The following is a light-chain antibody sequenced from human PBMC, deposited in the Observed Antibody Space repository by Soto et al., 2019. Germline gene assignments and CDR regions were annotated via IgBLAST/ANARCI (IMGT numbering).Light chain of an antibody. J-gene: IGLJ1*01. Sequence: QSALTHPPSASWSPGHSVTISCTGTSSDVGGYNYVSWYQQHPGKAPKLMIYEVSKRPSGVPDRFSGSKSGNTASLTVSGLQAEDEADYYCSSYAGSNNLGVFGTGTKVTVL. CDR1: SSDVGGYNY. CDR2: EVS. CDR3: SSYAGSNNLGV. V-gene: IGLV2-8*01.